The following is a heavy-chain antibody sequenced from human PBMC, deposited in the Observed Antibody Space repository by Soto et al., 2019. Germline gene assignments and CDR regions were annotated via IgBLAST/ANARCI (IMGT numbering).Heavy chain of an antibody. V-gene: IGHV3-72*01. CDR2: IRDRVYSYST. CDR1: GLTFSDHY. CDR3: VSLWSVTGSRDY. Sequence: EVQLVESGGGLVQPGGSLRLSCAVSGLTFSDHYMGWVRQAPGKGLDWVGRIRDRVYSYSTEYAASVKGRFTISRDDSRNSLYLQMNSLKMEDTAVFYCVSLWSVTGSRDYWGQGTLVTVSS. D-gene: IGHD1-20*01. J-gene: IGHJ4*02.